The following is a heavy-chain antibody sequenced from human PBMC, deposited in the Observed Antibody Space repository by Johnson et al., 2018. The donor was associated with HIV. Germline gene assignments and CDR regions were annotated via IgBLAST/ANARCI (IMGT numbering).Heavy chain of an antibody. V-gene: IGHV3-7*05. J-gene: IGHJ3*01. CDR3: ARVLGFTIDAFDL. Sequence: VQLVESGGELVQPGGSLRLSCAASGFTFSSYAMHWVRQATGKGLEWVANIQQDGSEKYYVDSVKGRFTISRDNAKNSLYLQMNSLRAEDTALYYCARVLGFTIDAFDLWGRGTMVTVSS. D-gene: IGHD5-24*01. CDR2: IQQDGSEK. CDR1: GFTFSSYA.